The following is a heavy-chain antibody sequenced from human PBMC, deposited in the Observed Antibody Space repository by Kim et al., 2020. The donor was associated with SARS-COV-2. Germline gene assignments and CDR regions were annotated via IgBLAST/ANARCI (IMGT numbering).Heavy chain of an antibody. CDR1: GGSFSGYY. V-gene: IGHV4-34*01. D-gene: IGHD6-13*01. CDR2: INHSGST. J-gene: IGHJ6*02. Sequence: SETLSLTCAVYGGSFSGYYWSWIRQPPGKGLEWIGEINHSGSTNYNPSLKSRVTISVDTSKNQFSLKLSSVTAADTAVYYCARGYSSSWAWYYGMDVWGQGTTVTVSS. CDR3: ARGYSSSWAWYYGMDV.